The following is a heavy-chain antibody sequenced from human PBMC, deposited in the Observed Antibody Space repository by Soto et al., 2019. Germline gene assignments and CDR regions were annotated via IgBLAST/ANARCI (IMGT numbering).Heavy chain of an antibody. CDR1: GGSFSGYY. Sequence: SETLSLTCAVYGGSFSGYYWSWIRQPPGKGLEWIGEINHSGGTNYNPSLKSRVTISVDTSKNQFSLKLSSVTAADTAVYYCAGSIVVPAAMFDYWGQGTLVTVSS. D-gene: IGHD2-2*01. CDR3: AGSIVVPAAMFDY. CDR2: INHSGGT. J-gene: IGHJ4*02. V-gene: IGHV4-34*01.